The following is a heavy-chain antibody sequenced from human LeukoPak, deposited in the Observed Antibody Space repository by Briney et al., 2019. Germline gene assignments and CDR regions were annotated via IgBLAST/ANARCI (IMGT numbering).Heavy chain of an antibody. CDR1: GGSISSGGYY. CDR3: ARAPGDNWFDP. V-gene: IGHV4-31*03. J-gene: IGHJ5*02. Sequence: SETLSLTCTVSGGSISSGGYYWSWIRQRPGTGLEWIGYTFYTGSTYYNPSLKSRVTISVDTSKNQFSLKLSSVTAADTAVYYCARAPGDNWFDPWGQGTLVTVSS. CDR2: TFYTGST.